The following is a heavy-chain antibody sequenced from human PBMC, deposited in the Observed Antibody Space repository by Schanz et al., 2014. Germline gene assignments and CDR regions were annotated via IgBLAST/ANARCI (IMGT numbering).Heavy chain of an antibody. Sequence: EVQLVESGGGLVKPGGSLRLSCAASGFTFSSYSMNWVRQAPGKGLEWVSSISSSSSYIYYADSVKGRFTISRDNAKNPTDLQKNRPKGEDPAGKHRSKEEQYDILTVTRNWGQGTLVTVSS. V-gene: IGHV3-21*04. CDR1: GFTFSSYS. CDR2: ISSSSSYI. D-gene: IGHD3-9*01. CDR3: SKEEQYDILTVTRN. J-gene: IGHJ4*02.